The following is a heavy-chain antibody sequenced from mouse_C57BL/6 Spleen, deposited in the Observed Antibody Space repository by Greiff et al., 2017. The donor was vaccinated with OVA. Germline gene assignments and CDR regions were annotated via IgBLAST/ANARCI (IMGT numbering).Heavy chain of an antibody. J-gene: IGHJ3*01. CDR1: GYSFTGYY. CDR2: IYPYNGVS. CDR3: ARADGSYDWFAY. D-gene: IGHD2-12*01. V-gene: IGHV1-31*01. Sequence: EVQLQESGPELVKPGASVKITCTASGYSFTGYYMHWVKQSHGNILAWIGYIYPYNGVSSYNQKFKGKATLTVDKSSSTAYMELHSLTTEDSAVYYCARADGSYDWFAYWGQGTLVTVSA.